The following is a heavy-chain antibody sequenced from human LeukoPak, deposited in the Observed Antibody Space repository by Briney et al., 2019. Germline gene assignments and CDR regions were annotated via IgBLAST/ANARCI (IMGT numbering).Heavy chain of an antibody. CDR1: GYTLTELS. CDR2: FDPEDGET. V-gene: IGHV1-24*01. Sequence: ASVKVSCKVSGYTLTELSMHWVRQAPGKGLEWMGGFDPEDGETIYAQKFQGRVTMTEDTSTDTAYMELSSLRSEDTAVYYCARDRPYYDFWSDPNYYYYYGMDVWGQGTTVTVSS. CDR3: ARDRPYYDFWSDPNYYYYYGMDV. D-gene: IGHD3-3*01. J-gene: IGHJ6*02.